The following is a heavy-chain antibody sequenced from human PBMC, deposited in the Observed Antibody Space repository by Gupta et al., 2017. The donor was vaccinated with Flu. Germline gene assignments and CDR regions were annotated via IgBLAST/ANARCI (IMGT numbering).Heavy chain of an antibody. CDR2: IIPAFGTT. Sequence: QVQLVQSGAEVKKPGSSVKVSCKASGGTFSSYAISWVRQAPGQGLEWLGGIIPAFGTTNYAQNFQGRVTITADESTNTAYMELSSLKSEDTALYYCARAASAYYRLKYYFDYWGQGTLVTVSS. V-gene: IGHV1-69*01. D-gene: IGHD3-3*01. CDR3: ARAASAYYRLKYYFDY. CDR1: GGTFSSYA. J-gene: IGHJ4*02.